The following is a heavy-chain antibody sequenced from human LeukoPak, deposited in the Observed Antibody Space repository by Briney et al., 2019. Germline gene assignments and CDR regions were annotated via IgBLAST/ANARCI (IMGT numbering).Heavy chain of an antibody. J-gene: IGHJ3*02. CDR3: ARRLGYCSSTSCYDAFDI. CDR1: GGSISSSSYY. D-gene: IGHD2-2*01. Sequence: SETLSLTCTASGGSISSSSYYWGWIRQPPGKGLEWIGSIYYSGSTYYNPSLKSRVTISVDTSKNQFSLKLSSVTATDTAVYYCARRLGYCSSTSCYDAFDIWGQGTMVTASS. V-gene: IGHV4-39*01. CDR2: IYYSGST.